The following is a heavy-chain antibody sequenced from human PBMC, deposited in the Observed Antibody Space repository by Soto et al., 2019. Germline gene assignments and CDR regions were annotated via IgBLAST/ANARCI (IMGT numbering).Heavy chain of an antibody. J-gene: IGHJ6*02. CDR1: GGTFSSYA. V-gene: IGHV1-69*01. CDR2: IIPISETT. Sequence: QVQLVQSGAEVKKPGSSVKVSCKASGGTFSSYAISWVRQAPGQGLEWMGGIIPISETTNYAQKFQGRVTITADESKSTAYMEPSSQRSEDTAVYYCARSQGSSTSLELYYYYYYGMDVWGQGTTVTVSS. D-gene: IGHD2-2*01. CDR3: ARSQGSSTSLELYYYYYYGMDV.